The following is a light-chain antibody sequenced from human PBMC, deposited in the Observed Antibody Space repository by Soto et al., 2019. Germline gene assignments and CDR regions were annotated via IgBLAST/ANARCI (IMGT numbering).Light chain of an antibody. CDR3: QLYGDAPLA. CDR1: QSVDSSY. V-gene: IGKV3-20*01. Sequence: EIVLTQAPGTLSLSPGERVTLSCRAGQSVDSSYLSWYQQKHGQAPRLLIYGASSRATGRPARFSGSGSGRDLALTISRLEPYGCAEYYCQLYGDAPLAFGGGTKVEI. CDR2: GAS. J-gene: IGKJ4*01.